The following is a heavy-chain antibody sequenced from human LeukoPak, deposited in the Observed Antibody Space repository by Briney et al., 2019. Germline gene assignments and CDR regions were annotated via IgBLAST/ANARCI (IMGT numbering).Heavy chain of an antibody. J-gene: IGHJ4*02. Sequence: PGGSLRLSCAASGFTFNYFSVNWVRQAPGKGLEWVSYISSSSNTIYYADSVKGRFTISRDNARNSLYLQMNSLRDEDTAVYYCARDQCSGANCQVALDYWGQGTLVTVSS. D-gene: IGHD2-15*01. V-gene: IGHV3-48*02. CDR1: GFTFNYFS. CDR3: ARDQCSGANCQVALDY. CDR2: ISSSSNTI.